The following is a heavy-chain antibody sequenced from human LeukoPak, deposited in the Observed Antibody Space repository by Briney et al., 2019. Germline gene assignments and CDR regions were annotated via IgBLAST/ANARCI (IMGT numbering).Heavy chain of an antibody. CDR1: GYTFTGYY. D-gene: IGHD5-12*01. V-gene: IGHV1-2*02. J-gene: IGHJ5*02. Sequence: ASVKVSCKASGYTFTGYYMHWVRQAPGQGLEWMGWINPNSGGTNYAQKFQGRVTMTRDTSISTAHMELSRLRSDDTAVYYCARGYSGEEDWFDPWGQGTLVTVSS. CDR3: ARGYSGEEDWFDP. CDR2: INPNSGGT.